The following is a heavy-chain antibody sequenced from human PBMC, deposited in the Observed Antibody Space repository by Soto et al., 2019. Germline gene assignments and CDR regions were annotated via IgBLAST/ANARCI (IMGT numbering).Heavy chain of an antibody. V-gene: IGHV3-21*01. CDR1: GFTFTSDS. CDR3: AREGYKTGDFDY. CDR2: ISSHGRDI. J-gene: IGHJ4*02. Sequence: LRLSCEASGFTFTSDSMTWVRQAPGKGLEWVSSISSHGRDIFYADSVKGRFTISRDNSKNTLYLQMNSLRAEDTAVYYCAREGYKTGDFDYWGQGTLVTVSS. D-gene: IGHD7-27*01.